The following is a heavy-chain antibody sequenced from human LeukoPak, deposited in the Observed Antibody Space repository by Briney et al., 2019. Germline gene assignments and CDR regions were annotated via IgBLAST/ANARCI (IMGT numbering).Heavy chain of an antibody. Sequence: GGSLRLSCAASGVTFSNVWMSWVRQVPGKGLEWVGRIRRKTDGETTDHAAPVKGRFIISRDDSKNTLYLQMNSLKTEDTAVYYCVTDLVIKGYFDYWGQGALVTVSS. D-gene: IGHD2-21*01. CDR1: GVTFSNVW. V-gene: IGHV3-15*01. CDR2: IRRKTDGETT. J-gene: IGHJ4*02. CDR3: VTDLVIKGYFDY.